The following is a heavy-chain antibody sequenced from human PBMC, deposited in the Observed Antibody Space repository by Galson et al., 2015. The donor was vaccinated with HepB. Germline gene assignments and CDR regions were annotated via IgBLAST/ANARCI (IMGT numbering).Heavy chain of an antibody. CDR1: GYTFSRHG. V-gene: IGHV1-18*01. Sequence: SVKVSCKVSGYTFSRHGISWVRQAPGQGLEWMGWISVYNGYTNYAQKLQGRVVMTTDTSTNTVYMELRSLRFDDTAVYYCARARYSSSPPDYWGQGTLVTVSS. CDR2: ISVYNGYT. D-gene: IGHD6-6*01. CDR3: ARARYSSSPPDY. J-gene: IGHJ4*02.